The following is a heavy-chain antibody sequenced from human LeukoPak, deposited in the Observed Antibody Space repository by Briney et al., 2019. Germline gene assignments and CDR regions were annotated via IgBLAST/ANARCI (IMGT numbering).Heavy chain of an antibody. J-gene: IGHJ5*02. CDR2: INPNSGGT. D-gene: IGHD1-26*01. CDR1: GYTFTGYY. V-gene: IGHV1-2*02. CDR3: ARSYSGSYWFDP. Sequence: ASVKVSCKASGYTFTGYYMHWVRQAPVQGREWMGWINPNSGGTNYAQKFQGRVTMTRDTSISTAYMELSRLRSDDTAVYYCARSYSGSYWFDPWGQGTLVTVSS.